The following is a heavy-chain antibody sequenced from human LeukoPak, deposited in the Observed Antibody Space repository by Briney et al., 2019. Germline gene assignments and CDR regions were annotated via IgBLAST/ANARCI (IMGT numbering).Heavy chain of an antibody. CDR2: ISSSSSTI. Sequence: GGSLRLSCAASGFTFSSYGMTWVRQAPGKGLEWVSYISSSSSTIYYADSVKGRFSISRDNAKNSLYLQLNSLRAEDTAVYYCARDIHSVAFDIWGQGTMVTVSS. CDR3: ARDIHSVAFDI. V-gene: IGHV3-48*01. CDR1: GFTFSSYG. J-gene: IGHJ3*02.